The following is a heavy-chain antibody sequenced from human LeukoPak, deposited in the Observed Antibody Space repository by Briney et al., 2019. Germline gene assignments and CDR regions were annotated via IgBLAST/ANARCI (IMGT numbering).Heavy chain of an antibody. Sequence: SETLSLTCTVSGGSINSGTYYWGWIRQSPGKGLEWIASMYHDGRTSYNPSLESRVTISIDTSTNQFSLKLSSVTAADTAVYYCASDHKSITMRKGQYFDYWGRGVLVTVSS. CDR3: ASDHKSITMRKGQYFDY. D-gene: IGHD1-14*01. V-gene: IGHV4-39*01. CDR1: GGSINSGTYY. J-gene: IGHJ4*02. CDR2: MYHDGRT.